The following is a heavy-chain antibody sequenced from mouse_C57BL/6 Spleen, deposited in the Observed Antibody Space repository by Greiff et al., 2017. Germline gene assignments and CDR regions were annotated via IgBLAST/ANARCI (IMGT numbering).Heavy chain of an antibody. J-gene: IGHJ4*01. CDR2: IHPSDSDT. CDR1: GYTFTSYW. CDR3: AIITTVDYAMDY. V-gene: IGHV1-74*01. Sequence: VQLQQPGAELVKPGASVKVSCKASGYTFTSYWMHWVKQRPGQGLEWIGRIHPSDSDTNYNQKFKGKATLTVDKSSSTAYMQLSSLPSEDSAVYYCAIITTVDYAMDYWGQGTSVTVSS. D-gene: IGHD1-1*01.